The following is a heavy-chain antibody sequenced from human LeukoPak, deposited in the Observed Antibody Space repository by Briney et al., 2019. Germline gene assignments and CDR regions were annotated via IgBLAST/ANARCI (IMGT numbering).Heavy chain of an antibody. CDR3: VRGLRYFDWLLEY. V-gene: IGHV3-30*02. J-gene: IGHJ4*02. CDR1: GFTFSSYG. Sequence: PGGSLRLSCAASGFTFSSYGMHWVRQAPGKGLEWVAFIRYDGSNEYYADSVKGRFTISRDNSKNTLYLQMNSLRAEDTAVYYGVRGLRYFDWLLEYWGQGTLVTVSS. CDR2: IRYDGSNE. D-gene: IGHD3-9*01.